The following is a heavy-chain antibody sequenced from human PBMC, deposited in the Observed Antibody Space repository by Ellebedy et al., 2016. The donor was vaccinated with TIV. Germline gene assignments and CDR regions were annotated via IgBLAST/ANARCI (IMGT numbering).Heavy chain of an antibody. J-gene: IGHJ2*01. Sequence: SETLSLTCTVSGGSISSFYWSWIRQPPGKGLEWIGYIYNSGSTNQSPSLKGRVTISVDTSKNQFSLKLNSVSAADTAVYYCALTYCDIVGPPNNCYFGLWGRGTLVTVSS. CDR1: GGSISSFY. CDR2: IYNSGST. V-gene: IGHV4-59*01. CDR3: ALTYCDIVGPPNNCYFGL. D-gene: IGHD3-22*01.